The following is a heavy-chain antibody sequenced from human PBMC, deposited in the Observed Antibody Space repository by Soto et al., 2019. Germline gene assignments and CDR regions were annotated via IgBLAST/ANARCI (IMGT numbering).Heavy chain of an antibody. Sequence: QVQLQESGPGLVKPSQTLSLTCSVSGDSISSGDYYWSLIRQPPWQGLEWMGYIFYSGYTYYTTFLKSRLTISLDTSKNQFSLKLTAVTAADTAVYDCARECSHSPWYVTTFNNWFDPWGQGALVTVSS. CDR2: IFYSGYT. J-gene: IGHJ5*02. D-gene: IGHD2-15*01. CDR3: ARECSHSPWYVTTFNNWFDP. CDR1: GDSISSGDYY. V-gene: IGHV4-30-4*01.